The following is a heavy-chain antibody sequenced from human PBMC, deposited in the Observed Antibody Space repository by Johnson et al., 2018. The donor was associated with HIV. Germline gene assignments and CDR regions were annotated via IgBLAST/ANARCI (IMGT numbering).Heavy chain of an antibody. V-gene: IGHV3-66*01. Sequence: VQLVESGGGLVQPGGPLRLSCAASGFTFDDYAMHWVRQAPGKGLEWGSVIYSGGSTYYADSLKDRFTISRDNSTNTLYLQMNSLRVEDTAVYYCAREEGGYYDISGYYDVGACDIWGQGTMVTVSS. CDR1: GFTFDDYA. CDR2: IYSGGST. CDR3: AREEGGYYDISGYYDVGACDI. J-gene: IGHJ3*02. D-gene: IGHD3-22*01.